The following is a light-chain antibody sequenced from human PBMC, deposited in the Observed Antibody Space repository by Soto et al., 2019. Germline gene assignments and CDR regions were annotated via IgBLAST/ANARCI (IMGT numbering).Light chain of an antibody. Sequence: QSALTQPASVSGSPGQSITISCTGTNSDVGGYNYVSWYQQHPGRAPKVMIYDVSNRPSGVSYRFSGSKSGNTASLTISGRQAEDEADYYCSSYTSNSAVVFGGGTKLTVL. CDR3: SSYTSNSAVV. J-gene: IGLJ2*01. CDR1: NSDVGGYNY. CDR2: DVS. V-gene: IGLV2-14*03.